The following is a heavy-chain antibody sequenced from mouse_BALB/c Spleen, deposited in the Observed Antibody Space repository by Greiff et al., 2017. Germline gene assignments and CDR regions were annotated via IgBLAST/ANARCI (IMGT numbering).Heavy chain of an antibody. CDR2: ISSGGSYT. Sequence: EVKLVESGGDLVKPGGSLKLSCAASGFTFSSYGMSWVRQTPDKRLEWVATISSGGSYTYYPDSVKGRFTISRDNAKNTLYLQMSSLKSEDTAMYYCARQRNEHSWFAYWGQGTLVTVSA. CDR3: ARQRNEHSWFAY. CDR1: GFTFSSYG. V-gene: IGHV5-6*02. J-gene: IGHJ3*01.